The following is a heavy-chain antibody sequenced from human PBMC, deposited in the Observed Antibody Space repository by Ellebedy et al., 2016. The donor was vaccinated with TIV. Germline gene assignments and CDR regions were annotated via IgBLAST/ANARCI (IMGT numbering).Heavy chain of an antibody. CDR3: ARTRGYSYGYSKGMDV. CDR2: IYYSGST. D-gene: IGHD5-18*01. CDR1: GGSISSSSYY. V-gene: IGHV4-39*01. Sequence: MPSETLSLTCTVSGGSISSSSYYWGWIRQPPGKGLEWIGSIYYSGSTYYNPSLKSRVTISVDTSKNQFSLKLSSVTAADTAVYYCARTRGYSYGYSKGMDVWGQGTTVTVSS. J-gene: IGHJ6*02.